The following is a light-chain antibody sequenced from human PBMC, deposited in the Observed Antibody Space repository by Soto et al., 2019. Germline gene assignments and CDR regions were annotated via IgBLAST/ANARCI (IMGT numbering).Light chain of an antibody. CDR2: DAS. Sequence: EIVLTQSPATLSLSPGERATLSCRASQSVSSYLAWYQQKPGQAPRLLIYDASNRATGIPARFSGSGSGTDFTLTISSLEPADLAVYYCQQRSNWPRTFGQGTKVEIK. CDR1: QSVSSY. V-gene: IGKV3-11*01. CDR3: QQRSNWPRT. J-gene: IGKJ1*01.